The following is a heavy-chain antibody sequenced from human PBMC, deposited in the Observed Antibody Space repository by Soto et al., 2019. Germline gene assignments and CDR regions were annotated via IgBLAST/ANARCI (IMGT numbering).Heavy chain of an antibody. CDR1: GGSISSYY. J-gene: IGHJ6*02. CDR3: ARQGFGALRGLVDV. Sequence: QVPLQESGPGLVKPSETLSLSCTVSGGSISSYYWSWIRQTPGKGLEWIGYVHDSWGSNYNPSLKSRVAISLDTTKSQCSLTLTSVTATDPADYYSARQGFGALRGLVDVWGQGTTVTVTS. CDR2: VHDSWGS. V-gene: IGHV4-59*08. D-gene: IGHD3-10*01.